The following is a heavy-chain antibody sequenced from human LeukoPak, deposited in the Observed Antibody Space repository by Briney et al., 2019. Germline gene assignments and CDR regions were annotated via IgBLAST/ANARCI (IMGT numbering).Heavy chain of an antibody. CDR1: GYSFTNYG. CDR2: IHPGDSDT. Sequence: GGSLKISCKGSGYSFTNYGICWVRQMPAKRLEWMGIIHPGDSDTRYSPSFQGQVTISADKSTSTAHLQWSSLKASDTAMYYCARRFDSGFDYWGQGTLVTVSS. J-gene: IGHJ4*02. V-gene: IGHV5-51*01. CDR3: ARRFDSGFDY. D-gene: IGHD3-9*01.